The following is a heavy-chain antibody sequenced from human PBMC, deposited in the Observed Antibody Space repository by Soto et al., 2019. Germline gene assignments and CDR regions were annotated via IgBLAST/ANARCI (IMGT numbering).Heavy chain of an antibody. CDR1: GGSISSYY. Sequence: SETLSLTCTVSGGSISSYYWSWIRLPPGKGLKWIGYIYYSGSTNYNPSLKSRVTISVDTSKNQFSLKLNSMTAADSVVFYCAVHSYGSERTFVDYWGQGTLVPVSS. J-gene: IGHJ4*02. D-gene: IGHD3-10*01. CDR2: IYYSGST. V-gene: IGHV4-59*08. CDR3: AVHSYGSERTFVDY.